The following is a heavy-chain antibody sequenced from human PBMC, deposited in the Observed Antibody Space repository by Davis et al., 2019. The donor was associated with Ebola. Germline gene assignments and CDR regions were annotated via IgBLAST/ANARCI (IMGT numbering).Heavy chain of an antibody. Sequence: GESLKISCAASGFTFSSSAMTWVRQAPGKGLECVGRVKSKTDGGTTDYAAPVKGRFTISRDDSRNTLYLQMNSLQTEDTAVYYCATWSGAVWGQGTTVTVSS. J-gene: IGHJ6*02. V-gene: IGHV3-15*01. CDR1: GFTFSSSA. CDR2: VKSKTDGGTT. CDR3: ATWSGAV. D-gene: IGHD3-10*01.